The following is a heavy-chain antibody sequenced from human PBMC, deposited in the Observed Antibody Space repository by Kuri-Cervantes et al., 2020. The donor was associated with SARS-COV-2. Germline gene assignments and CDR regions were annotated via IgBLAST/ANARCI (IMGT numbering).Heavy chain of an antibody. D-gene: IGHD3-16*01. CDR2: INSDGSST. CDR3: ARMGEPYYMDV. J-gene: IGHJ6*03. CDR1: GFTFSSYW. V-gene: IGHV3-74*01. Sequence: GESLKISCAASGFTFSSYWMHWVRQAPGKGLVWVSRINSDGSSTSYADSVKSRFTISRDNAKNTLYLQMNSLRAEDTAVYYCARMGEPYYMDVWGKGTTVTVSS.